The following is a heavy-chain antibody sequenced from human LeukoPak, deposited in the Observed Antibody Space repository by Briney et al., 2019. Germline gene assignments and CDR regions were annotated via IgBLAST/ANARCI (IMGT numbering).Heavy chain of an antibody. CDR2: SNPSGGST. Sequence: ASVKVSCKTSGYTFSSYHIHWVRQAPGQGLEWMGISNPSGGSTIYAQKFQGRVTMTRDTSTSTVYMDLTSLRSEDTAVYYCARGGMVRDRRHFQFDYWGQGTLVTVSS. J-gene: IGHJ4*02. CDR1: GYTFSSYH. D-gene: IGHD3-10*01. V-gene: IGHV1-46*01. CDR3: ARGGMVRDRRHFQFDY.